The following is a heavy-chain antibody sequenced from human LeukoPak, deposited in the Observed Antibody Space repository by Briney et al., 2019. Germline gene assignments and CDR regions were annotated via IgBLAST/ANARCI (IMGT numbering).Heavy chain of an antibody. Sequence: SETLSLTCTVSGGSISSGDYYWSWIRQPPGKGLEWIGYIYYSGSTYYNPSLKSRVTISVDTSKNQFSLKLISVTAADTAVYYCARGSSGWPLGHYFDYWGQGTLVTVSS. D-gene: IGHD6-19*01. CDR3: ARGSSGWPLGHYFDY. J-gene: IGHJ4*02. CDR1: GGSISSGDYY. CDR2: IYYSGST. V-gene: IGHV4-30-4*08.